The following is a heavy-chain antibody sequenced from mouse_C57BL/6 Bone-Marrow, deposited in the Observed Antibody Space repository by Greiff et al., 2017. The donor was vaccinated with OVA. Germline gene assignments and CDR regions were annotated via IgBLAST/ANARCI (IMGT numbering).Heavy chain of an antibody. D-gene: IGHD2-4*01. J-gene: IGHJ3*01. CDR2: IWRGGST. Sequence: QVQLKESGPGLVQPSQSLSITCTVSGFSLTSYGVHWVRPSPGRGLEWLGVIWRGGSTDYNAAFMSRLSITKDNSKSQVFFKMNSLQADDTAIYYCAKRGDDYDGGFAYWGQGTLVTVSA. CDR1: GFSLTSYG. CDR3: AKRGDDYDGGFAY. V-gene: IGHV2-5*01.